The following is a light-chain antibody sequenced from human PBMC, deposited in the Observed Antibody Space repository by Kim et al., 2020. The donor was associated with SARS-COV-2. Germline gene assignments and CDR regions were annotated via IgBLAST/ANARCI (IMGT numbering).Light chain of an antibody. CDR3: QAWDSVSGII. J-gene: IGLJ2*01. CDR2: EDN. Sequence: PGKTANITCSGHKLEDKFTSWYQQRPGQSPLLVIYEDNKRPSGIPERFSGSNSGNTGTLTISGTQAMDEADYYCQAWDSVSGIIFGGGTQLTVL. V-gene: IGLV3-1*01. CDR1: KLEDKF.